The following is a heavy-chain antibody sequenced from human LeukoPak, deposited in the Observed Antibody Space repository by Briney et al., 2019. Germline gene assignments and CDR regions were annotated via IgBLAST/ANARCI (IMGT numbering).Heavy chain of an antibody. CDR1: GFTFSSYG. CDR2: ISSNGGST. J-gene: IGHJ4*02. V-gene: IGHV3-64*01. CDR3: ARGGLGLRLTEIDY. D-gene: IGHD4-17*01. Sequence: GGSLRLSCAASGFTFSSYGMHWVRQAPGKGLEYVSAISSNGGSTYYANSVKGRFTISRDNSKNTLYLQMGSLRAEDMAVYYCARGGLGLRLTEIDYWGQGTLVTVSS.